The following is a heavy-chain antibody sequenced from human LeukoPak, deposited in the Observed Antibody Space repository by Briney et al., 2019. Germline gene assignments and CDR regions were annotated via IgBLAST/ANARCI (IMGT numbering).Heavy chain of an antibody. Sequence: SETLSLTCTVSGGSISSYYWSWIRQPPGKGLEWIGYIYYSGSTNYNPSLKSRVTISVDTSKNQFSLKLSSVAAADTAVYYCARVEVDGIDPWGQGTLVTVSS. V-gene: IGHV4-59*01. CDR1: GGSISSYY. J-gene: IGHJ5*02. CDR2: IYYSGST. CDR3: ARVEVDGIDP. D-gene: IGHD5-24*01.